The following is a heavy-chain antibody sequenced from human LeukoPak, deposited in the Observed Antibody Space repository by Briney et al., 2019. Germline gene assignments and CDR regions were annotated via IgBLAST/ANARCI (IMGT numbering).Heavy chain of an antibody. CDR3: ARGLWFGELFDY. D-gene: IGHD3-10*01. Sequence: GASVKVSCKASGYTFTAYYMHWVRQAPGQGLEWMGCINPNSGGTNYAQKFQGRVTMTRDTSISTAYMELSRLRSDDTAVYYCARGLWFGELFDYWGQGTLVTVSS. CDR2: INPNSGGT. V-gene: IGHV1-2*02. J-gene: IGHJ4*02. CDR1: GYTFTAYY.